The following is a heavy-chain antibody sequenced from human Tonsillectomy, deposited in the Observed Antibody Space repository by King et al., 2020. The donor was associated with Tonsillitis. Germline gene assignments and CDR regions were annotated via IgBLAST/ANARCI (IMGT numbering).Heavy chain of an antibody. CDR1: GGSISSNY. CDR2: MYYSGST. CDR3: ARILDYGIYWYFDL. V-gene: IGHV4-59*01. D-gene: IGHD4-17*01. J-gene: IGHJ2*01. Sequence: LQLQESGPGLVKPSETLSLTCTVSGGSISSNYWSWIRQPPGKGLEWIGYMYYSGSTKYNPSLESRVTMSVDTSKNQISLKLSSVTAADTAVYYCARILDYGIYWYFDLWGRGTLVTVSS.